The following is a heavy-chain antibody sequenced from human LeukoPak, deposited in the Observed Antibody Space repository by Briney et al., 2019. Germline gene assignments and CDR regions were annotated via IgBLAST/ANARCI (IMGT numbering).Heavy chain of an antibody. CDR3: AVLDYYGSGSYLSDGYYYYGMDV. D-gene: IGHD3-10*01. J-gene: IGHJ6*02. CDR1: GGSISGGSYY. CDR2: IYTSGST. V-gene: IGHV4-61*02. Sequence: RTSETLSLTCTVSGGSISGGSYYWSWIRQPAGKGLEWIGRIYTSGSTNYNPSLKSRVTISVDTSKNQFSLKLSSVTAADTAVYYCAVLDYYGSGSYLSDGYYYYGMDVWGQGTTVTVSS.